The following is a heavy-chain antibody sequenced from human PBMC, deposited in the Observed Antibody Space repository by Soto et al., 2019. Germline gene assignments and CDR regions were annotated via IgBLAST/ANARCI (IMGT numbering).Heavy chain of an antibody. J-gene: IGHJ4*02. Sequence: SVEVSCKASGGTFSSYAIICVRQAPGQGLEWMGGIIPIFGTANYAQKFQGRVTITADESTSTAYMELSSLRSEDTAVYYCARDLTTRGYSYGWYYFDYWGQGTLVTVSS. V-gene: IGHV1-69*13. CDR2: IIPIFGTA. D-gene: IGHD5-18*01. CDR3: ARDLTTRGYSYGWYYFDY. CDR1: GGTFSSYA.